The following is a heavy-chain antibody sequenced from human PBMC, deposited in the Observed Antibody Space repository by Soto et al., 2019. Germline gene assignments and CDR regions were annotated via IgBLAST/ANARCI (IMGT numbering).Heavy chain of an antibody. J-gene: IGHJ4*02. V-gene: IGHV3-23*01. CDR3: SKEYSGCNSYCDY. Sequence: GSLRLSCAASGFTFSNYAMNWVRQAPGKGLEWISFLSDSGGSTYYADSVKGRFTISRDNSKNTLYLQMNSLRAEDTAVYFCSKEYSGCNSYCDYWGQGTLGAFSS. CDR1: GFTFSNYA. CDR2: LSDSGGST. D-gene: IGHD5-12*01.